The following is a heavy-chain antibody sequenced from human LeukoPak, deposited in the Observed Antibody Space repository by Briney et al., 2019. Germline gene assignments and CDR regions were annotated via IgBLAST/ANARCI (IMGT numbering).Heavy chain of an antibody. J-gene: IGHJ5*02. CDR2: MYHSGST. Sequence: SETLSLTCTVSGYSIRSGYYWGWIRPPPGKGLEWIGSMYHSGSTFYNPSLRSRVTISVDTSKNQISLNLRSVTAADTAVYYCARVPGPNWFDPWGQGTLVTVSS. V-gene: IGHV4-38-2*02. CDR3: ARVPGPNWFDP. CDR1: GYSIRSGYY.